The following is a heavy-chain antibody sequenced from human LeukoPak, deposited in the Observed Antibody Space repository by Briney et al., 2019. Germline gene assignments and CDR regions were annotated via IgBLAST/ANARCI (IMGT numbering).Heavy chain of an antibody. J-gene: IGHJ6*02. CDR1: GGSISSRSYY. Sequence: KPSETLSLTCTVSGGSISSRSYYWGWIRQPPGKGLEWIGSIYYSGSTYYNPSLKSRVTISVDTSKNQFSLKLSSVTAADTAVYYCARGDYDTSGYYYYYYGMDVWGQGTTVTLSS. V-gene: IGHV4-39*01. CDR3: ARGDYDTSGYYYYYYGMDV. D-gene: IGHD3-22*01. CDR2: IYYSGST.